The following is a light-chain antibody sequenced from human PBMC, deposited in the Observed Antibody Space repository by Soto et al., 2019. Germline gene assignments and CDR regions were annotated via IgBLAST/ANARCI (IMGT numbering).Light chain of an antibody. CDR1: QSISSW. CDR2: DAS. V-gene: IGKV1-5*01. Sequence: DIQMTKSPSTLSASVGDRVTITCRASQSISSWLAWYQQKPGKAPKLLIYDASSLESGVPSRFSGSGSGTEFTLFIRNLQPDDFATYYCQQYNSYTQTVGQGTNQEI. CDR3: QQYNSYTQT. J-gene: IGKJ2*01.